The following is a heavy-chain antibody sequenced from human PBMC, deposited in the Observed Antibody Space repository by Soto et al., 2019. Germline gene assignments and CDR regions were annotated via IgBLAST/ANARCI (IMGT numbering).Heavy chain of an antibody. V-gene: IGHV3-23*01. CDR3: ALDLVVVPPARPSYYGMAV. CDR1: EFTFSSYA. Sequence: EMQLLESGGGLVQPGGSLRLSCAASEFTFSSYAMSWVRQAPGKGLEWVSVISGSGGSTYYADSVKGRFTISRDNSKNTLYLLVTMLVVVVTVVYYCALDLVVVPPARPSYYGMAVWGHGTAVSVSS. CDR2: ISGSGGST. D-gene: IGHD2-2*02. J-gene: IGHJ6*02.